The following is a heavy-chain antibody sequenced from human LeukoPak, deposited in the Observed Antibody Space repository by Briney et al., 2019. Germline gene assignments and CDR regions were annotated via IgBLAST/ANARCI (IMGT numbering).Heavy chain of an antibody. CDR2: MNPNSGNT. CDR3: ARGWPFDY. Sequence: AASVKVSCTASGYTFTSYDINWVRQATGQGLEWMGWMNPNSGNTGYAQKFQGRVTITADESTSTAYMELSSLRSEDTAVYYCARGWPFDYWGQGTLVTVSS. D-gene: IGHD5-24*01. CDR1: GYTFTSYD. V-gene: IGHV1-8*01. J-gene: IGHJ4*02.